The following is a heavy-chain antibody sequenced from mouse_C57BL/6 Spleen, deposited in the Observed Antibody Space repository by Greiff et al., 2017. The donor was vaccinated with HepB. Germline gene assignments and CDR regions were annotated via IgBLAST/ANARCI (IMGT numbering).Heavy chain of an antibody. J-gene: IGHJ3*01. CDR1: GFSLTSYG. CDR2: IWSDGST. Sequence: VKVEESGPGLVAPSPSLSIPCTVSGFSLTSYGVHWVRQPPGKGLEWMVVIWSDGSTTYNSALKYRLSISKDNSKSQVFLKMNSLQTDDTAMYYCARNYCSSSAWFAYWGQGTLVTVSA. CDR3: ARNYCSSSAWFAY. V-gene: IGHV2-6*03. D-gene: IGHD1-1*01.